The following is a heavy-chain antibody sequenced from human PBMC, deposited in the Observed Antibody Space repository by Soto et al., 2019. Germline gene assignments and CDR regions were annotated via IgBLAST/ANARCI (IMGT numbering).Heavy chain of an antibody. CDR2: ISTSSSYT. V-gene: IGHV3-11*05. CDR3: ARVPGGNLDS. CDR1: GFTFSDYY. D-gene: IGHD2-15*01. J-gene: IGHJ4*02. Sequence: GGSLRLSCAASGFTFSDYYMSWIRQAPGKGLEWVSYISTSSSYTNYADSVKGRFTISRDNAKNSLYLQMSSLRAEDTAVYYCARVPGGNLDSWGQETLVTVSS.